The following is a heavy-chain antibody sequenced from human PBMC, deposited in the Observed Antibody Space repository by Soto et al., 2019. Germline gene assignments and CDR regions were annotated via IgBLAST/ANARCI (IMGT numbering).Heavy chain of an antibody. Sequence: EVQLVESGGGLIQPGGSLRLSCAASGFTVSSNYMSWVRQAPGKGLEWVSVIYSGDSTYYADSVKGRFTISRDNSKNTPYLQMNSLRAEDTAVYYCARVRWSMNAFDIWGQGTMVTVSS. CDR1: GFTVSSNY. CDR2: IYSGDST. V-gene: IGHV3-53*01. CDR3: ARVRWSMNAFDI. J-gene: IGHJ3*02. D-gene: IGHD2-8*02.